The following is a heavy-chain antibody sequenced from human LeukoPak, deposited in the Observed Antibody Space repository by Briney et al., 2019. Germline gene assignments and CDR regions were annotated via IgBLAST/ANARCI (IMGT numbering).Heavy chain of an antibody. CDR1: GFTFNRNG. J-gene: IGHJ4*02. Sequence: GRSLRLSCAASGFTFNRNGMHWVRQAPGKGLEWVAVIWYDGSNKYHADSVKGRFTISRDNSKNTLYLQMNSLRAEDTAVYYCAKDKEVCSSTSCYVPSDYWGQGTLVTVSS. CDR3: AKDKEVCSSTSCYVPSDY. V-gene: IGHV3-33*06. CDR2: IWYDGSNK. D-gene: IGHD2-2*01.